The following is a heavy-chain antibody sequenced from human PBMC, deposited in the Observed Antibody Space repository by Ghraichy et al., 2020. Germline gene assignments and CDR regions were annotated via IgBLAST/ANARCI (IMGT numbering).Heavy chain of an antibody. Sequence: GGSLRLSCAASGLTFSNSAMSWVRQAPGQGLEWVSAISGSGATTSYADSVRGRFTISRDNSKNTLYLQMNSLRAEDTAVYYCHRAIAGDFWGQGTLVTVSS. CDR2: ISGSGATT. CDR1: GLTFSNSA. D-gene: IGHD2/OR15-2a*01. V-gene: IGHV3-23*01. J-gene: IGHJ4*02. CDR3: HRAIAGDF.